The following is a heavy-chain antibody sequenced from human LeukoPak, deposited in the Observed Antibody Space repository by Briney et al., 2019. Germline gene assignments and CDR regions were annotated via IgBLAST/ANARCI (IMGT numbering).Heavy chain of an antibody. Sequence: SETLSLTCSVSGGSVSGTNYYWAWIRQPPEKGLEWIGTIYYSGSTYYNVSLKSRVTISVDTSKNQFSLKLSSVTAADTAVYYCARVVLPPDEYYDSSGYDYWGQGTLVTVSS. CDR3: ARVVLPPDEYYDSSGYDY. J-gene: IGHJ4*02. V-gene: IGHV4-39*07. D-gene: IGHD3-22*01. CDR1: GGSVSGTNYY. CDR2: IYYSGST.